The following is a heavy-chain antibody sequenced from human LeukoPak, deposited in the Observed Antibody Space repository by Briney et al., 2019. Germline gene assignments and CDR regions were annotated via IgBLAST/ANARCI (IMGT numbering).Heavy chain of an antibody. Sequence: SETLSLTCTVSGGSINSYYWSWIRQPPGKGLEWIEYIYYSGSTNYNPSLKSRVTISVDTSKNQFSLKLSSVTAADTAVYYCARGVLKGYHYCAIDVWGQGTTVTVSS. CDR1: GGSINSYY. CDR2: IYYSGST. J-gene: IGHJ6*02. V-gene: IGHV4-59*01. CDR3: ARGVLKGYHYCAIDV.